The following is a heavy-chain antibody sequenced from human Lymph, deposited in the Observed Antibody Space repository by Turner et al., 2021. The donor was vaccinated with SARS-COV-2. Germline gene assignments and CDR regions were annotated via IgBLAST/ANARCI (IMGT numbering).Heavy chain of an antibody. Sequence: QVKLVESGVGVVQPGRSLRLSWAASGFTFSSYGMHWVRQAPGKGLEWVAVIWYDGSNKYYADSVKGRFTISRDNSKNTLYLQMNSLRAEDTAVYYCARDLRFGELPAADHWGQGTLVTVSS. V-gene: IGHV3-33*01. CDR3: ARDLRFGELPAADH. J-gene: IGHJ4*02. CDR2: IWYDGSNK. D-gene: IGHD3-10*01. CDR1: GFTFSSYG.